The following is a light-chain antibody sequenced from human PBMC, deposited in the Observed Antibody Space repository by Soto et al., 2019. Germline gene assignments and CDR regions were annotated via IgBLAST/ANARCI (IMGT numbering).Light chain of an antibody. V-gene: IGKV2-28*01. CDR3: MQALQTPT. J-gene: IGKJ3*01. CDR2: LGS. CDR1: QSLLHSNGYNY. Sequence: DIVMTQSPLSLPVTPGEPASISCRSSQSLLHSNGYNYLDWYLQKPGQSPQLLISLGSTRASGVPDRFNGSGSGTDFTLKISRVEADDVGVYYCMQALQTPTFGPGTKVDI.